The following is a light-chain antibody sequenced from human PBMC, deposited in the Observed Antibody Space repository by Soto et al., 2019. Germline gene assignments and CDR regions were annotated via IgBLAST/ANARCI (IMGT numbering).Light chain of an antibody. V-gene: IGLV2-14*01. J-gene: IGLJ1*01. CDR3: SSYTSRSSPPYV. Sequence: QSALTQPASVSGSPGQSITISCTGTSGDVGGFNYVSWYQQYPCKAPKLIIYDVSNRPSGLSNRFSGSKSGNTASLTISGLQAEDEADYYCSSYTSRSSPPYVFGTGTKLTVL. CDR2: DVS. CDR1: SGDVGGFNY.